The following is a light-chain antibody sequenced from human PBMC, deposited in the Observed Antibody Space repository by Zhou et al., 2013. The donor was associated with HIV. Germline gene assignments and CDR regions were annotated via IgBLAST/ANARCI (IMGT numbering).Light chain of an antibody. CDR1: QILSSN. J-gene: IGKJ2*01. V-gene: IGKV3-15*01. CDR2: GAS. Sequence: EIVMTQSPATLSVSPGERATLSCRASQILSSNLAWYQQKPGQAPRLLIYGASTRATGIPARFSGSGSGTEFTLTISSLQSEDFAIYFCQQCDEYVFTFGQGTKLEV. CDR3: QQCDEYVFT.